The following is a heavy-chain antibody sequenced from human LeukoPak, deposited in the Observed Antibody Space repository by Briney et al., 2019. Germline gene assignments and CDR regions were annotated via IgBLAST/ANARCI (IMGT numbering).Heavy chain of an antibody. CDR1: GYTFTGYY. Sequence: GASVKVSCKASGYTFTGYYMHWVRQAPGQGLEWMGWINPNSGGTNYAQKFQGRVTMTRDTSISTAYMELRSLRSDDTAVYYCARPSSPQKWLSDSDAFDIWGQGTMVTVSS. D-gene: IGHD3-22*01. V-gene: IGHV1-2*02. CDR3: ARPSSPQKWLSDSDAFDI. CDR2: INPNSGGT. J-gene: IGHJ3*02.